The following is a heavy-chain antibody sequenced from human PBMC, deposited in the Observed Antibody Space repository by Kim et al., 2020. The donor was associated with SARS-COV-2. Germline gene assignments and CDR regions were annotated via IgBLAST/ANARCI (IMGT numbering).Heavy chain of an antibody. J-gene: IGHJ4*02. CDR1: GYTFTSYG. D-gene: IGHD3-22*01. Sequence: ASVKVSCKASGYTFTSYGISWVRQAPGQGLEWMGWISAYNSNTNYAQKLQGRVTMTTDTSTSTAYMELRSLRSDDTAVYYCARDGGYDSSGYFPDPTGYWGQGTLVTVSS. V-gene: IGHV1-18*01. CDR3: ARDGGYDSSGYFPDPTGY. CDR2: ISAYNSNT.